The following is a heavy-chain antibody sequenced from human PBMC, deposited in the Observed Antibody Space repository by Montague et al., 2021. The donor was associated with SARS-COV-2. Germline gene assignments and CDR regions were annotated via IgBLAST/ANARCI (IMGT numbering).Heavy chain of an antibody. V-gene: IGHV4-59*01. CDR3: ARLPYDNSYGMDV. Sequence: ETLSLTCTASGGSISTYYWNWIRQFPGKGLEWIGYIDYSGSTNYNPSLQSRVIISVDRSKIQFSLKLNSVTAADTAIYYCARLPYDNSYGMDVWGQGTTVTVSS. CDR2: IDYSGST. CDR1: GGSISTYY. J-gene: IGHJ6*02. D-gene: IGHD3-9*01.